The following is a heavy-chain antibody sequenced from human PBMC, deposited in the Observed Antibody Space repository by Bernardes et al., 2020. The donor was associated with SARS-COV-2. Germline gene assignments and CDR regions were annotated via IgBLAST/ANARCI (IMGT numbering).Heavy chain of an antibody. D-gene: IGHD3-3*01. CDR2: IWYDGSNK. V-gene: IGHV3-33*01. J-gene: IGHJ6*02. CDR3: ATGGDFWSGYWGMDV. CDR1: GFTCSSYG. Sequence: GGSLRLSCAASGFTCSSYGRHWVRPAPGKWLEWVAVIWYDGSNKYYADSVKGRFTISRDNSKNTLYLQMSSLRAEDTAVYYCATGGDFWSGYWGMDVWGQGTTVTVSS.